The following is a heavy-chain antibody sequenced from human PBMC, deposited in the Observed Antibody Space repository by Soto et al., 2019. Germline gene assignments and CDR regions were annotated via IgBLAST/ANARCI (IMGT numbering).Heavy chain of an antibody. J-gene: IGHJ5*02. CDR1: GVTFSSYA. D-gene: IGHD3-10*01. CDR2: IIPIFGTA. CDR3: ARGVVRYYYGSGSYHNWFDP. Sequence: SVKVSCKASGVTFSSYAISWVRQAPGQGLEWMGGIIPIFGTANYAQKFQGRVTITADKSTSTAYMELSSLRSEDTAVYYCARGVVRYYYGSGSYHNWFDPWGQGTLVTVSS. V-gene: IGHV1-69*06.